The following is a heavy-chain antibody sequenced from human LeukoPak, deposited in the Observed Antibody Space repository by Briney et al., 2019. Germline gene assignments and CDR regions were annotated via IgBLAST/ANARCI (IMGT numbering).Heavy chain of an antibody. J-gene: IGHJ4*02. Sequence: SETLSLTCTVSGGSISSYYCSWIRQPPGKGLEWIGYIYYSGSTNYNPSLKSRVTISVDTSKNQFSLKLSSVTAADTAVYYCAREGIEAEYYFDYWGQGTMVTVSS. D-gene: IGHD6-13*01. V-gene: IGHV4-59*01. CDR2: IYYSGST. CDR3: AREGIEAEYYFDY. CDR1: GGSISSYY.